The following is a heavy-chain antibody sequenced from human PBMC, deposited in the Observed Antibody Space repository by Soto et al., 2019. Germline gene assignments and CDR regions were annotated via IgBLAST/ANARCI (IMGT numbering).Heavy chain of an antibody. CDR3: AAEHPAGSGWYYY. CDR1: GGSFSGYY. V-gene: IGHV4-34*01. J-gene: IGHJ4*02. Sequence: SETLSLTCAVYGGSFSGYYWRWIRQPPGKGLEWIGEINHSGSTNYNPSLKSRVTISVDTSKNQFSLKLSSVTAADTAVYYCAAEHPAGSGWYYYWGQGTLVTVSS. D-gene: IGHD6-19*01. CDR2: INHSGST.